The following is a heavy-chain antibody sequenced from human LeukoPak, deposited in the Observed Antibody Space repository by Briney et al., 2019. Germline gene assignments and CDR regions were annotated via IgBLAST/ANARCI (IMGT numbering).Heavy chain of an antibody. D-gene: IGHD3-22*01. J-gene: IGHJ5*02. CDR1: GGTFSSYT. CDR3: AREGYYDSRARADWFDP. CDR2: IIPILGIA. Sequence: ASVKVSCKASGGTFSSYTISWVRQAPGQGLEWMGRIIPILGIANYAQKFQGRVTITADKSTRTAYMELSSLRSEDTDVYYCAREGYYDSRARADWFDPWGQGTLVTVSP. V-gene: IGHV1-69*04.